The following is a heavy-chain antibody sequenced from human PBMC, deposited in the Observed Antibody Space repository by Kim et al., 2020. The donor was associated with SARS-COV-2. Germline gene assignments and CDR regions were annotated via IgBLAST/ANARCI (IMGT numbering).Heavy chain of an antibody. CDR3: ARYCSSTSCYSYYYYGMDV. CDR2: INAGNGNT. CDR1: GYTFTSYA. J-gene: IGHJ6*02. Sequence: ASVKVSCKASGYTFTSYAMHWVRQAPGQRLEWMGWINAGNGNTKYSQKFQGRVTITRDTSASTAYMELSSLRSEDTAVYYCARYCSSTSCYSYYYYGMDVWGQGTTVTVSS. V-gene: IGHV1-3*01. D-gene: IGHD2-2*01.